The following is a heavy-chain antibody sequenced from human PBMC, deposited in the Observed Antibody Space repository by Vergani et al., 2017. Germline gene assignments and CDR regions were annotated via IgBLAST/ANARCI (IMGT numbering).Heavy chain of an antibody. CDR1: GDSLSSSDHY. V-gene: IGHV4-31*03. CDR2: IFRSGTT. Sequence: QVQLQESGPGLVKPSQTLSLTCTVSGDSLSSSDHYWSWMRQRSAKGLEWVGHIFRSGTTYYHPSLKSRLIMTVDTSKNQYSLKLTSVTAADTAMYYCARENVVIARIFDFWGQGTLVTVSS. D-gene: IGHD2-21*01. J-gene: IGHJ4*02. CDR3: ARENVVIARIFDF.